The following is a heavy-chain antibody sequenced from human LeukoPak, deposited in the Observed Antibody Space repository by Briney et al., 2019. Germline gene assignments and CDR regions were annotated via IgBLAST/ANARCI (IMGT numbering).Heavy chain of an antibody. CDR3: AKWYSGYGYLDY. J-gene: IGHJ4*02. V-gene: IGHV3-23*01. CDR2: ISGSGGST. CDR1: GFTFSSYA. Sequence: GGSLRLSCAASGFTFSSYAMSWVRQAPGKGLEGVSAISGSGGSTYYAGSVKDRFTISRDNSKNTLYLQMNSLRAEDTAVYYCAKWYSGYGYLDYWGQGTLVTVSS. D-gene: IGHD5-12*01.